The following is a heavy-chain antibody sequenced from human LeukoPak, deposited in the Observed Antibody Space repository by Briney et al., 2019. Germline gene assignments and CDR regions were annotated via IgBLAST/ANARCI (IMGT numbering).Heavy chain of an antibody. CDR1: GFTSSSYG. CDR2: ISYDGSNK. Sequence: GRSLRLSGAASGFTSSSYGMHWVRQAPGKGLEWVAVISYDGSNKYYADSVKGRFTISRDNSKNTLYLQMNSLRAEDTAVYYCAKDRAEMAPSPYYYGMDVWGQGTTVTVSS. CDR3: AKDRAEMAPSPYYYGMDV. D-gene: IGHD5-24*01. V-gene: IGHV3-30*18. J-gene: IGHJ6*02.